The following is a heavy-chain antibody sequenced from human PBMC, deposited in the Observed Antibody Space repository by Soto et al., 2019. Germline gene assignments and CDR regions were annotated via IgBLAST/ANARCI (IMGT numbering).Heavy chain of an antibody. Sequence: PSETLCLTCAVSGGSISSSNWWSWVRQPPGKGLEWIGEIYHSGSTNYNPSLKSRVTISVDKSKNKFSLKLSSVTAADTAVYYCARDVKDIVVVVVAGPHAGYGMAVRGQRTTVIVSS. CDR1: GGSISSSNW. V-gene: IGHV4-4*02. CDR2: IYHSGST. D-gene: IGHD2-15*01. J-gene: IGHJ6*02. CDR3: ARDVKDIVVVVVAGPHAGYGMAV.